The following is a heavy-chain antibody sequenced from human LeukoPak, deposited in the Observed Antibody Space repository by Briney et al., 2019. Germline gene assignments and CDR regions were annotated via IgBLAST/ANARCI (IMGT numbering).Heavy chain of an antibody. CDR3: ARLNYYYYMDV. V-gene: IGHV4-39*01. CDR2: IYYSGST. Sequence: SETLSLTCTVSGGSLSSSSYYWGWIRQPPGKGLEWIGSIYYSGSTYYNPSLKSRVTISVDTSKNQFSLKLSSVTAADTAVYYCARLNYYYYMDVWGKGTTVTVSS. CDR1: GGSLSSSSYY. J-gene: IGHJ6*03.